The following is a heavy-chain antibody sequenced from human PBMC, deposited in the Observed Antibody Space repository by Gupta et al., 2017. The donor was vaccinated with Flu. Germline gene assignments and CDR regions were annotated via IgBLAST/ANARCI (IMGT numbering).Heavy chain of an antibody. V-gene: IGHV1-18*01. CDR3: ARLETRIVVVPAATEYMYYFDY. D-gene: IGHD2-2*01. CDR1: GYTFTSYG. J-gene: IGHJ4*02. Sequence: QVQLVQSGAEVKKPGASVKVSCKASGYTFTSYGISWVRQAPGQGLEWMGWISAYNGNTNYAQKLQGRVTMTTDTSTSTAYMELRSLRSDDTAVYYCARLETRIVVVPAATEYMYYFDYWGQGTLVTVSS. CDR2: ISAYNGNT.